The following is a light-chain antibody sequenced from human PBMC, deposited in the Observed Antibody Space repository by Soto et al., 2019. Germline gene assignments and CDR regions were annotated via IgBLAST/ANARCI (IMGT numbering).Light chain of an antibody. V-gene: IGKV3-11*01. Sequence: EILLAQSPATLSWCPGDRVTLSWGASQYINTRLAWYQHRPGQAPRLLIYQTSIRAAGIPARFSGSGYGTDFSITISSMENDDFGVYYCQQNRNLHGTFGQGTKVDIK. CDR1: QYINTR. CDR2: QTS. CDR3: QQNRNLHGT. J-gene: IGKJ1*01.